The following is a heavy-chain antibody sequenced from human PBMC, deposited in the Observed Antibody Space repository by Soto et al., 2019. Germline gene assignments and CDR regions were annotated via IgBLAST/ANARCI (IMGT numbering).Heavy chain of an antibody. CDR1: GGTFSRNA. V-gene: IGHV1-69*13. Sequence: SVKVSCKASGGTFSRNAISWVRQAPGQGLEWMGGIIPFFHAPNYAQKFQGRVTITADESTSIVFMEMSSLRFEDTAVYYCAISRAAAPPRDVMAVRSRGSTVTVSS. J-gene: IGHJ6*02. CDR2: IIPFFHAP. CDR3: AISRAAAPPRDVMAV. D-gene: IGHD6-13*01.